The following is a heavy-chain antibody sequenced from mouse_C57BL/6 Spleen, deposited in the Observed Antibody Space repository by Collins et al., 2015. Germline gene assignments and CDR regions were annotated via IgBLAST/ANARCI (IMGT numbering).Heavy chain of an antibody. V-gene: IGHV3-2*02. Sequence: LQESGPGLVKPSQSLSLTCTFTGYSITSDYAWNWIRQFPGNKLEWMGYISYSGSTSYNPSLKSRISITRDTSKNQFFLQLNSVTTEDTATYYCGRDGNYNYAVDYWGQGTSVTVSS. CDR2: ISYSGST. D-gene: IGHD2-1*01. CDR1: GYSITSDYA. CDR3: GRDGNYNYAVDY. J-gene: IGHJ4*01.